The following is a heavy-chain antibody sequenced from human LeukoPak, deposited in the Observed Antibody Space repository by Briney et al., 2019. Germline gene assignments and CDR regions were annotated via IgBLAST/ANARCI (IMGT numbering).Heavy chain of an antibody. V-gene: IGHV3-7*01. CDR3: ARDTRPHYLWSGYSY. J-gene: IGHJ4*02. CDR2: IKQDGSEK. Sequence: GGSLRLSCAASGFTFSSYWMSWVRQAPGKGLEWVANIKQDGSEKYYVDSVKGRFTISRDNAKNSLSLQMTSLRAEDTAVYYCARDTRPHYLWSGYSYWGQGTLVTVSS. D-gene: IGHD3-3*01. CDR1: GFTFSSYW.